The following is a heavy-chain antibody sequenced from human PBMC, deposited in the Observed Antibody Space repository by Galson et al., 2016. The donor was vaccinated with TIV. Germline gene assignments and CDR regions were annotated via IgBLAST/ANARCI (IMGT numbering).Heavy chain of an antibody. D-gene: IGHD1-26*01. Sequence: SLRLSCAASGITFSMYALHWVRQAPGKGLEWVALISYDGSNKDYADSVKGRFTISRDNSKNTLYLHMSSLRAEDTAVYYCARDMGGYFQRHKFDYWGQGTLVTASS. CDR2: ISYDGSNK. J-gene: IGHJ4*02. CDR1: GITFSMYA. V-gene: IGHV3-30*04. CDR3: ARDMGGYFQRHKFDY.